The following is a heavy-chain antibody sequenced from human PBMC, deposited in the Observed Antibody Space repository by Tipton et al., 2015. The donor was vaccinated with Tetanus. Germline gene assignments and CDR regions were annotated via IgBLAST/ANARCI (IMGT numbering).Heavy chain of an antibody. D-gene: IGHD6-6*01. V-gene: IGHV1-2*06. Sequence: QSGPEVKKPGASVKVSCKASGYTFTYLNIHWVRQAPGQGLEWMGRINSDSGVTTYEQKFQGRVTMTRDTSISTAYMELRRVTSDDTAVCCCAREGDGSSSEFYYWGQGILVTVSA. J-gene: IGHJ4*02. CDR2: INSDSGVT. CDR1: GYTFTYLN. CDR3: AREGDGSSSEFYY.